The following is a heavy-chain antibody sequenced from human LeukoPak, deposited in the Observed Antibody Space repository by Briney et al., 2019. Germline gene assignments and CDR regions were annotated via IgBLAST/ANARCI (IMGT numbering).Heavy chain of an antibody. CDR1: GFTFSSYW. CDR3: AKGSTWSSRYFDY. J-gene: IGHJ4*02. Sequence: GSLRLSCAASGFTFSSYWMSWVRQAPGKGLEWVSTVSGSGGSTYYADSVKGRFTISRDNSKNTMYLQMNSLRAEDTAVYYCAKGSTWSSRYFDYWGQGTLVTVSS. V-gene: IGHV3-23*01. D-gene: IGHD6-13*01. CDR2: VSGSGGST.